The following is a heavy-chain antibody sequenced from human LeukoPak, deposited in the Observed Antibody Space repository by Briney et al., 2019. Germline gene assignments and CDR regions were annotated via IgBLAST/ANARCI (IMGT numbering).Heavy chain of an antibody. CDR3: ARDFGYDSSFRYEPY. CDR1: GYTFTSYG. Sequence: EASVKVSCKASGYTFTSYGISWVRPAPGQGLEWMGWISAYNGNTNYAQKLQGRVTMTTDTSTSTAYMELRSLRSDDTAVYYCARDFGYDSSFRYEPYWGQGTLVTVSS. CDR2: ISAYNGNT. V-gene: IGHV1-18*01. D-gene: IGHD3-22*01. J-gene: IGHJ4*02.